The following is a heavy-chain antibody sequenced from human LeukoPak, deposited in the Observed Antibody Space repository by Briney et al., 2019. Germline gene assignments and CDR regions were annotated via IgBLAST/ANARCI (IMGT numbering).Heavy chain of an antibody. V-gene: IGHV3-23*01. CDR2: ISGSGGNT. CDR3: AKDIGYCSGDSCPYFDH. Sequence: GGSLRLSCAASGFTFSSYAMFWARQAPGKGLEWVSGISGSGGNTYYADSVMGRFTISRDSSKNTLYLQMNGLRADDTAVYYCAKDIGYCSGDSCPYFDHWGQGTLVTVSS. D-gene: IGHD2-15*01. CDR1: GFTFSSYA. J-gene: IGHJ4*02.